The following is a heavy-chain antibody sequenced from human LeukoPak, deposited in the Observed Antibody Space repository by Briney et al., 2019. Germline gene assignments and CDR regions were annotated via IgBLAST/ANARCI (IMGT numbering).Heavy chain of an antibody. CDR2: IIPIFGTA. CDR1: GGTFSSYA. J-gene: IGHJ4*02. V-gene: IGHV1-69*05. Sequence: ASVKVSCKASGGTFSSYAISWVRQAPGQGLEWMGGIIPIFGTANYAQKFQGRVTITTDESTSTAYMELSSLRSEDTAVYYCARGRRNKGYCSGGSCYSLDYWGQGTLVTVSS. CDR3: ARGRRNKGYCSGGSCYSLDY. D-gene: IGHD2-15*01.